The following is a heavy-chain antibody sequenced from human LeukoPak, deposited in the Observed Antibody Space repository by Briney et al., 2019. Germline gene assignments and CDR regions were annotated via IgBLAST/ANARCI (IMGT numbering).Heavy chain of an antibody. CDR3: ARDTCSGESCYAFEY. Sequence: GGSLRLSCAASGFTFSSYGMNWVRQAPGKGLEWVSSISTSSRYIYYTDAVKGRFTISRDNAKNSLYLHMNRLRAEATAVYYCARDTCSGESCYAFEYWGQGTLVTVSS. CDR2: ISTSSRYI. CDR1: GFTFSSYG. D-gene: IGHD2-15*01. V-gene: IGHV3-21*01. J-gene: IGHJ4*02.